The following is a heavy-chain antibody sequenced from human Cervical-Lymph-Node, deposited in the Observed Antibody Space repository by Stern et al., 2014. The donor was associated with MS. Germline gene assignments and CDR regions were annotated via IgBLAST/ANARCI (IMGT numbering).Heavy chain of an antibody. V-gene: IGHV3-53*01. CDR2: IRNVGST. Sequence: EVQLEESGGGVIQPGGSLGLSCTASGFTVSRDYMTWVRQAPGKGLEWVSHIRNVGSTFYTDSVKGRFTISRDDSKNTVYLHMTSLRAEDTAMYYCARDTSSPERSDWWGQGTLVTVSS. CDR3: ARDTSSPERSDW. J-gene: IGHJ4*02. CDR1: GFTVSRDY. D-gene: IGHD1-1*01.